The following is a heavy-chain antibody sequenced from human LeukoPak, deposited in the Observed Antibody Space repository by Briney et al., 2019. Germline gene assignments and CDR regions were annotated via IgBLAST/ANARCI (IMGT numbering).Heavy chain of an antibody. CDR3: ARVRGGYCSGGSCYETDY. CDR1: GYTFTSYG. J-gene: IGHJ4*02. CDR2: ISAYNGNT. Sequence: ASVKVSCKTSGYTFTSYGISWVRQAPGQGLEWMGWISAYNGNTNYAQKLQGRVTMTTDTSTSTAYMELRSLRSDDTAVYYCARVRGGYCSGGSCYETDYWGQGTLVTVSS. D-gene: IGHD2-15*01. V-gene: IGHV1-18*01.